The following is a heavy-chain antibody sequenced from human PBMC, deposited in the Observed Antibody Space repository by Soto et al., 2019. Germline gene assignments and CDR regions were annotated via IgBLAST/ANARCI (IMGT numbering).Heavy chain of an antibody. D-gene: IGHD1-26*01. Sequence: GESLKISCKGSGYTFTSNWIGWVRQMPGKGLEWMGIIYPGDSETRYSPSFQGQVTISADKSINTAYLQWSSLKASDTAIYYWARTFGGYLYSFDVWGQGTLVTVAS. CDR3: ARTFGGYLYSFDV. CDR1: GYTFTSNW. V-gene: IGHV5-51*01. J-gene: IGHJ4*02. CDR2: IYPGDSET.